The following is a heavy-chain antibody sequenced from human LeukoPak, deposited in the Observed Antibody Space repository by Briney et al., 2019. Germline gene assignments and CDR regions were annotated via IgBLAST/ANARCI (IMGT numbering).Heavy chain of an antibody. CDR1: GFTFSSYG. CDR2: IAYDGSNK. V-gene: IGHV3-30*18. Sequence: GGSLRLSCAASGFTFSSYGMHWVRQAPGKGLEWVAVIAYDGSNKNHADSVKGRFTISRDNSKNTLYLQMNSLRAEDTAVYYCAKAPNYYGSGSYYNAHYFDYWGQGTLVTVSS. CDR3: AKAPNYYGSGSYYNAHYFDY. D-gene: IGHD3-10*01. J-gene: IGHJ4*02.